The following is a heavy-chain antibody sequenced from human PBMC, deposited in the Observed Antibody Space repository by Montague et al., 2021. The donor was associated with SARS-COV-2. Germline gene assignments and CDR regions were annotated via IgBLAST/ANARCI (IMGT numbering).Heavy chain of an antibody. Sequence: TLSLTCTVSGGSISIGRYYWNWIRQPAGKGLEWIGRIYTSGSTNYNPSLKSRVSISADTSNNQVSLHLNSVTPEDTAVYYCARIPVGSKYYFDFWGQGTLVTVSS. CDR3: ARIPVGSKYYFDF. J-gene: IGHJ4*02. CDR1: GGSISIGRYY. CDR2: IYTSGST. V-gene: IGHV4-61*02. D-gene: IGHD2-2*01.